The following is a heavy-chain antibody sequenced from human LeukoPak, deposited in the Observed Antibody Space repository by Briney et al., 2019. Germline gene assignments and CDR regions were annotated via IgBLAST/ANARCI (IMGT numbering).Heavy chain of an antibody. V-gene: IGHV3-30-3*01. J-gene: IGHJ4*02. CDR2: ISYDGSNK. D-gene: IGHD3-10*01. CDR1: GFTFSSYA. CDR3: ARDFGTD. Sequence: PGGSLRLSCAASGFTFSSYAMHWVRQAPGKGLEWVAVISYDGSNKYYADSVKGRFTISRDNSKNTLYLRMNSLRAEDTAVYYCARDFGTDWGQGTLVTVSS.